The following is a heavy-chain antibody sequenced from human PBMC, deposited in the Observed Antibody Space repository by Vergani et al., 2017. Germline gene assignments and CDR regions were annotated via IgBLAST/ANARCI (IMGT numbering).Heavy chain of an antibody. D-gene: IGHD5-12*01. CDR1: GFSILTSEMC. CDR3: ARIRRRGRSGYDIFDF. J-gene: IGHJ4*02. CDR2: IDWNDNK. Sequence: QVTLRESGPALVKPTQTLTLTCPFSGFSILTSEMCVSWIRQPPGKALEWLALIDWNDNKYFNTSLKTRLTISKDASKNQVVLTITNMDPVDTATYYCARIRRRGRSGYDIFDFWGQGILVTVAS. V-gene: IGHV2-70*01.